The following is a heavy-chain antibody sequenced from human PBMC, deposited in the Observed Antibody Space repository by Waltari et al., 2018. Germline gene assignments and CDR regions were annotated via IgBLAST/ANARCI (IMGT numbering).Heavy chain of an antibody. D-gene: IGHD6-19*01. Sequence: EVQLVESGGGLVKPGESLRLSCAASGFTFSSYSMNWVRQAPGKGLDWVSSISSGGKYIYYADSVKGRFTISRDNAKSSLFLQMDSLRVEDTAVYYCGRGDVSVAGINDDWGQGVLVTVSS. CDR1: GFTFSSYS. CDR2: ISSGGKYI. V-gene: IGHV3-21*04. CDR3: GRGDVSVAGINDD. J-gene: IGHJ4*02.